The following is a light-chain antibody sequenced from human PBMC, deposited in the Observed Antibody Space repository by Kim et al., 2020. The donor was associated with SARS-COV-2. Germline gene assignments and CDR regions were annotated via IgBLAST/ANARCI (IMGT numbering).Light chain of an antibody. CDR3: QAWDSSTVV. Sequence: SYELTQPPSVSVSPGQTVSITCSGDKLGDKYACWYHQKPGQSPVLVIYQDSKRPSGIPERFSGSNSGNTATLTISGTQAMDEADYYCQAWDSSTVVFGGGTQLTVL. V-gene: IGLV3-1*01. CDR2: QDS. J-gene: IGLJ2*01. CDR1: KLGDKY.